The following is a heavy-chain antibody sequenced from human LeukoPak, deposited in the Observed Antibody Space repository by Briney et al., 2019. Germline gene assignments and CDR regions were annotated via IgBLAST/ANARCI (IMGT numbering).Heavy chain of an antibody. D-gene: IGHD3-9*01. J-gene: IGHJ3*02. CDR3: ARDPYYDILTGYPGAFDI. CDR2: IYYSGST. V-gene: IGHV4-39*07. Sequence: SSETLSLTCTVSGGSISSSSYYWGWIRQPPGKGLEWIGSIYYSGSTYYNPSLKSRVTISVDTSKNQFSLKLSSVTAADTAVYYCARDPYYDILTGYPGAFDIWGQGTMVTVSS. CDR1: GGSISSSSYY.